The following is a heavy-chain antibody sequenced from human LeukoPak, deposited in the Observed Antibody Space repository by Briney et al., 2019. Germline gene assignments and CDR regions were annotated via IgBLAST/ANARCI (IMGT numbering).Heavy chain of an antibody. CDR2: ISGGGVTT. J-gene: IGHJ4*02. CDR3: AKDLNRGLPDY. D-gene: IGHD2-21*01. V-gene: IGHV3-23*01. Sequence: QTGGSLRLSCVGSGFTSIAYALTWARQAPGKGLEWVSGISGGGVTTYYADSVKGRFTISRDNSKNTLYLQMSSLRAEDTAVYYCAKDLNRGLPDYWGQGTLVTVSS. CDR1: GFTSIAYA.